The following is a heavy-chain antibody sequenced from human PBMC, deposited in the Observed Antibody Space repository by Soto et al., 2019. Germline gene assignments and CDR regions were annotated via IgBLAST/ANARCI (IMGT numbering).Heavy chain of an antibody. D-gene: IGHD2-15*01. J-gene: IGHJ6*02. CDR1: GGSISSYY. V-gene: IGHV4-59*08. CDR2: IYYSGTT. CDR3: ARHVPYCSDSSHCAYGLDV. Sequence: QVQLQESGPGLVRPSETLSLICTVSGGSISSYYWSWIRQPPGKGLEWIGYIYYSGTTRYNPSLQSRVTISVDTSKNQFSLKLSSLTAADTAVYHCARHVPYCSDSSHCAYGLDVWGQGTTVTVSS.